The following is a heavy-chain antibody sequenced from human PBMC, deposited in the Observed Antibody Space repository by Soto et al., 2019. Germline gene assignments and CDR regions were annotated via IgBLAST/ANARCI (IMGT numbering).Heavy chain of an antibody. Sequence: QVQLVQSGAEVKKPGASVKVSCKASGYTFTSYGISWVRPAPGQGLEGMGWINPYNGNTNHAQRLQGGVTMTTDTSTNTAYMELRSLRSDDTAVYYGARDWFGIDYWGQGTLVTVSS. CDR3: ARDWFGIDY. CDR1: GYTFTSYG. J-gene: IGHJ4*02. CDR2: INPYNGNT. D-gene: IGHD3-16*01. V-gene: IGHV1-18*01.